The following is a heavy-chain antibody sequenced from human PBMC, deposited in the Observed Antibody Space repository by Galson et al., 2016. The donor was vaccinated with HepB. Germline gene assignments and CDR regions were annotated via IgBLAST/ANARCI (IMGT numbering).Heavy chain of an antibody. J-gene: IGHJ3*02. Sequence: SVKVSCKASGYTFTSYGISWVRQAPGQGLEWMGWISTYDGDTNYAQNLQGRVTMTTDTSTTTAYMELRSLRSDDAAMYYCARDWYCSAGSCDDVFDIWGQGTMVTVSS. D-gene: IGHD2-15*01. V-gene: IGHV1-18*01. CDR2: ISTYDGDT. CDR1: GYTFTSYG. CDR3: ARDWYCSAGSCDDVFDI.